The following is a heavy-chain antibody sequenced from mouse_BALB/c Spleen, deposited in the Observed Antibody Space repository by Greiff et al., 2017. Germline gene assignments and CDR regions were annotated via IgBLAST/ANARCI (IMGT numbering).Heavy chain of an antibody. CDR2: IWGDGST. D-gene: IGHD1-1*01. CDR3: ARALYGRGYYYAMDY. J-gene: IGHJ4*01. CDR1: GFSLTGYG. Sequence: VKLVESGPGLVAPSQSLSITCTVSGFSLTGYGVNWVRQPPGKGLEWLGMIWGDGSTDYNSALKSRLSISKDNSKSQVFLKMNSLQTDDTARYYCARALYGRGYYYAMDYWGQGTSVTVAS. V-gene: IGHV2-6-7*01.